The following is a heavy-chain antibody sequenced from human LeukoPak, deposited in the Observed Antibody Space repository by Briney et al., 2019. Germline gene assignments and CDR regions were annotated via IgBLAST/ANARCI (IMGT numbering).Heavy chain of an antibody. Sequence: PSETLSLTCTVSGGSISSSSYYWGWIRQPPGKGLEWIGSIYHSGSTNYNPSLRSRVTISVDTSKNQFSLKLSSVTAADTAVYYCARGHMLYYFDYWGQGTLVTVSS. CDR1: GGSISSSSYY. CDR2: IYHSGST. D-gene: IGHD2-8*01. V-gene: IGHV4-39*07. CDR3: ARGHMLYYFDY. J-gene: IGHJ4*02.